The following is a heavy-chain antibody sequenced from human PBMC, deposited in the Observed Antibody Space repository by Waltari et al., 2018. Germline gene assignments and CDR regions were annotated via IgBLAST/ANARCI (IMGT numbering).Heavy chain of an antibody. CDR1: GFTFSSYG. V-gene: IGHV3-30*02. Sequence: QVQLVESGGGVVQPGGSLRLSCAASGFTFSSYGMHWVRQAPGKGLVCVAFIRYEGSYKYCADSVKGRFAICRDNSKNTLYVQMNSLGAEDTAVYYCARDQSERYYFDCWGQGTLVTVSS. CDR2: IRYEGSYK. J-gene: IGHJ4*02. CDR3: ARDQSERYYFDC.